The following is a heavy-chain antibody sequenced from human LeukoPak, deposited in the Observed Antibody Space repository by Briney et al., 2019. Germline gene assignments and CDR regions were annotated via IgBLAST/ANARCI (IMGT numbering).Heavy chain of an antibody. CDR2: IYYSRGT. CDR3: ARDKGTGGSYNWFDP. J-gene: IGHJ5*02. CDR1: GGSISSGDYY. Sequence: SETLSLTCTVSGGSISSGDYYWSWIRQPPGKGLEWIGYIYYSRGTYYNPSLKSRVTISVDTSKNQFSLKLSSVTAADTAVYYCARDKGTGGSYNWFDPWGQGTLVTVSS. V-gene: IGHV4-30-4*01. D-gene: IGHD3-10*01.